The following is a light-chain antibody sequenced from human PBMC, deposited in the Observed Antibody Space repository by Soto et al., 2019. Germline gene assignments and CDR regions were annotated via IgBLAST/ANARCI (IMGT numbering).Light chain of an antibody. V-gene: IGLV1-44*01. Sequence: QSVLTQPPSASGTPGQTVAISCSGTNSNIGGNTVNWYQQVPGAAPRALIYGNNMRPSGVPDRFSGSKSGTSASLAISGLQSEDEADYYCASWDDSLYGVVFGGGTKVTVL. CDR2: GNN. CDR3: ASWDDSLYGVV. J-gene: IGLJ2*01. CDR1: NSNIGGNT.